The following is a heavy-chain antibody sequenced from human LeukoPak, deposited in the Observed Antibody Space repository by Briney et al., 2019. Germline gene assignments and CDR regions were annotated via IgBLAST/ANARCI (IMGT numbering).Heavy chain of an antibody. CDR3: ARWLPTLPADY. CDR1: VCTFSRYS. CDR2: ISSSSSYI. Sequence: PGGSLRLSCVASVCTFSRYSMNWVRQAPGKGLESVSSISSSSSYIYYADSVKVRFTISRDNAKNSLYLQMNSLRAEDTAVYYCARWLPTLPADYWGQGTLVTVSS. J-gene: IGHJ4*02. V-gene: IGHV3-21*01. D-gene: IGHD5-18*01.